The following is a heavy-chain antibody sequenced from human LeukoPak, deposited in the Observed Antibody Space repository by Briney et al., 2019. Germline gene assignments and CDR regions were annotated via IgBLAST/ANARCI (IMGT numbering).Heavy chain of an antibody. Sequence: PSETLSLTCAVSGGSVSSGSYYWSWIRQPPGKGLEWIGYIYYSGSTNYNPSLKSRVTISVDTSKNQFSLKLSSVTAADTAVYYCARAVGSGWYKFDPWGQGTLVTVSS. D-gene: IGHD6-19*01. J-gene: IGHJ5*02. CDR3: ARAVGSGWYKFDP. V-gene: IGHV4-61*01. CDR1: GGSVSSGSYY. CDR2: IYYSGST.